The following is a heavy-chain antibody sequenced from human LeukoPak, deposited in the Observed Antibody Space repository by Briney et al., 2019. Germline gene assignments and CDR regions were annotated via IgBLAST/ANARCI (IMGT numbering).Heavy chain of an antibody. D-gene: IGHD3-3*01. CDR3: ARDRAAHTIFGVPRVD. Sequence: GGSLRLSCAASGLTVSSNYMSWVRQAPGKGLEWVSVIYSGGSTYYADSVKGRFTISRDNSKNTLYLQMNSLGAEDTAVYYCARDRAAHTIFGVPRVDWGQGTLVTVSS. CDR1: GLTVSSNY. V-gene: IGHV3-66*02. CDR2: IYSGGST. J-gene: IGHJ4*02.